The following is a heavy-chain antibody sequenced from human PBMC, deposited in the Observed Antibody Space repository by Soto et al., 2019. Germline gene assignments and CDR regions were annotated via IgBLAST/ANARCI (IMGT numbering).Heavy chain of an antibody. V-gene: IGHV5-51*01. CDR1: GYSFTSYW. D-gene: IGHD3-3*01. Sequence: GESLKISCKGSGYSFTSYWIGWVRQMPGKGLEWMGIIYPGDSDTRYSPSFQGQVTISADKSISTAYLQWSSLKASDTAMYYCARQPKPLRFLEPYGMDVWGQGTTVTVSS. CDR2: IYPGDSDT. J-gene: IGHJ6*02. CDR3: ARQPKPLRFLEPYGMDV.